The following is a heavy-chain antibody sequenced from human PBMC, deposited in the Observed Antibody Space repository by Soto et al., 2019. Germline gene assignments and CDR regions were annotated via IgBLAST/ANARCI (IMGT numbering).Heavy chain of an antibody. J-gene: IGHJ4*02. CDR1: GGSISSSNW. Sequence: SETLSLICAVSGGSISSSNWWSWVRQPPGKGLEWIGEIYHSGSTNYNPSLKSRVTISVDKSKNQFSLKLSSVTAADTAVYYCARQPSTNSSSWLFDYWGQGTLVTVSS. CDR2: IYHSGST. D-gene: IGHD6-13*01. CDR3: ARQPSTNSSSWLFDY. V-gene: IGHV4-4*02.